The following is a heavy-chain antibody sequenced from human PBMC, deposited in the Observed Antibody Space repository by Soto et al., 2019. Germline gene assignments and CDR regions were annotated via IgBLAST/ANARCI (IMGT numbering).Heavy chain of an antibody. CDR2: IIPIFGKA. V-gene: IGHV1-69*01. CDR3: VRDGGRHSRGIDY. D-gene: IGHD1-26*01. J-gene: IGHJ4*02. Sequence: QVQLVQSGAEVKKPGSSVKVSCKASGGTFSSYSINWVRQAPGKGLEWMGEIIPIFGKANYAQKFQGRVTIIADESRSTGYMEMSRLRSSDSAVYYCVRDGGRHSRGIDYWGEGTLVTVSS. CDR1: GGTFSSYS.